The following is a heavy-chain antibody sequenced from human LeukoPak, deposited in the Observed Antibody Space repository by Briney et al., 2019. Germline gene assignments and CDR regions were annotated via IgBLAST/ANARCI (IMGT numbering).Heavy chain of an antibody. Sequence: GGSLRLSCAASGFTFSSYSMNWVRQAPGKGLEWVSYISSSSSYIYYADSVKGRLTISRDNAKNSLYLQMNSLRAEDTAVYYCARDRGHGSGSYYYWGQGTLVTVSS. CDR1: GFTFSSYS. CDR3: ARDRGHGSGSYYY. J-gene: IGHJ4*02. CDR2: ISSSSSYI. V-gene: IGHV3-21*05. D-gene: IGHD3-10*01.